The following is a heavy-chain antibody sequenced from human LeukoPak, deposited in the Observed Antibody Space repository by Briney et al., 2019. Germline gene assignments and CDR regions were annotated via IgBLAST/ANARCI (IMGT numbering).Heavy chain of an antibody. D-gene: IGHD1-26*01. V-gene: IGHV3-21*04. CDR3: AREHRTVGATHY. CDR1: AFTFSSYS. J-gene: IGHJ4*02. Sequence: KTGGSLRLSCAASAFTFSSYSMNWVRQAPGKGLEWVSSISSSSSYIYYADSVKGRFTISRDNSKNTLYLQMNSLRAEDTAVYYCAREHRTVGATHYWGQGTLVTVSS. CDR2: ISSSSSYI.